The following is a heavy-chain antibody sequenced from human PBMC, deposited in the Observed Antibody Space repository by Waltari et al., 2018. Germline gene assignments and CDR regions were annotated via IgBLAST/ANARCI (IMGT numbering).Heavy chain of an antibody. Sequence: EVQLVESGGGLVQPGGSLRLSCAASGFTFSSYWMSWVRQAPGKGLEWVANIKQDGSEKYDVDAVKGRFTIARDNAKNSLYLQMNSLRAEDTAVYYCARTGPPHCSGGSCYSCDYWGQGTLVTVSS. CDR1: GFTFSSYW. J-gene: IGHJ4*02. CDR3: ARTGPPHCSGGSCYSCDY. D-gene: IGHD2-15*01. V-gene: IGHV3-7*01. CDR2: IKQDGSEK.